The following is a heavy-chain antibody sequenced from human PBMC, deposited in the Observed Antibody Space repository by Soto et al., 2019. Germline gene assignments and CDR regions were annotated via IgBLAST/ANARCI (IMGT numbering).Heavy chain of an antibody. CDR3: ARSEATALDY. J-gene: IGHJ4*02. Sequence: SETLSLTCAVYGGSFSGYYWIWIRQPPGKGLEWIGEAHHGGRTNYNPSLKSRVTISVDRSQNHFSLQLTSVTAADTAVYYCARSEATALDYWGQGTLVTSPQ. CDR2: AHHGGRT. V-gene: IGHV4-34*01. CDR1: GGSFSGYY.